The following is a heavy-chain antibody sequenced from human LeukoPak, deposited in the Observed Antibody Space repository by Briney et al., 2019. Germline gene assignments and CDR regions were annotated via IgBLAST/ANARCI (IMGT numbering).Heavy chain of an antibody. J-gene: IGHJ4*02. V-gene: IGHV3-9*01. Sequence: GRSLRLSCAASGFTFDDYVMHWVRQAPGKGLEWVSGISWNSGGIGYADSVKGRFTISRNNAKNSLYLKMNSLRAEDTALYYCAKDKYYESSGYIDYWGQGTLVTVSS. D-gene: IGHD3-22*01. CDR1: GFTFDDYV. CDR3: AKDKYYESSGYIDY. CDR2: ISWNSGGI.